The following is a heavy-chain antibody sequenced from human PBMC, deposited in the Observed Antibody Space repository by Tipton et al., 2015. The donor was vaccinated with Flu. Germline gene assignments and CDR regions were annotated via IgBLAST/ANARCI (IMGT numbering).Heavy chain of an antibody. Sequence: QMQLVQSGAEVKKPGASVTVSCRSPDYNFNSHGISWVRQAPGRGLEWVAWISARNGNTNYAQNFRGRVTVTTDTSTRTNYLVLRGLKSDDTAVYFCARAGYSSGWYRDYFDNWGQGTLVTVSS. D-gene: IGHD6-19*01. CDR3: ARAGYSSGWYRDYFDN. CDR2: ISARNGNT. V-gene: IGHV1-18*01. CDR1: DYNFNSHG. J-gene: IGHJ4*02.